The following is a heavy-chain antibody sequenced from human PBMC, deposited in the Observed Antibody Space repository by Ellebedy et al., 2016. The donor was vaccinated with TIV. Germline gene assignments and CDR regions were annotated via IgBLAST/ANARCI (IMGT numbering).Heavy chain of an antibody. D-gene: IGHD3-10*01. Sequence: GGSLRLXCATSGFTFEDSAMSWVRQRPGKGLEWVSAINWNGGRTGYGDSVRGRFTVSRDNAKKSLYLQMNSLTAEDTAVYYCAAYHGSGSSYYWGQGIPVTVSS. V-gene: IGHV3-20*04. J-gene: IGHJ4*02. CDR1: GFTFEDSA. CDR2: INWNGGRT. CDR3: AAYHGSGSSYY.